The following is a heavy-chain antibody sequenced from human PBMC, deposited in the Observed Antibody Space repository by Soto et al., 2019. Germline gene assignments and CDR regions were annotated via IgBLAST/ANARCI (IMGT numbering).Heavy chain of an antibody. D-gene: IGHD6-6*01. CDR1: GFTFSSYS. Sequence: GGSLRLSCAASGFTFSSYSMNWVRQAPGKGLEWVSSISSSSSYIYYADSVKGRFTISRDNAKNSLYLQMNSLRAEDTAVYYCAREEQLATYYYYGMDVWGQGTTVTVSS. V-gene: IGHV3-21*01. J-gene: IGHJ6*02. CDR2: ISSSSSYI. CDR3: AREEQLATYYYYGMDV.